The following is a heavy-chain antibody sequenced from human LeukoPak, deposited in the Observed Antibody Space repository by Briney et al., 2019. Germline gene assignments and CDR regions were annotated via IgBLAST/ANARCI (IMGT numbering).Heavy chain of an antibody. CDR2: MNPNSGNT. V-gene: IGHV1-8*01. CDR1: GYTFTSYD. CDR3: ARTTYYYDSSGYPTMGY. Sequence: ASVMVSCKASGYTFTSYDINWVRQATGQGLEWMGWMNPNSGNTGYAQKFQGTVTMARNTSISTAYMELRRLRSEDTAVYYCARTTYYYDSSGYPTMGYWGQGTLVTVSS. J-gene: IGHJ4*02. D-gene: IGHD3-22*01.